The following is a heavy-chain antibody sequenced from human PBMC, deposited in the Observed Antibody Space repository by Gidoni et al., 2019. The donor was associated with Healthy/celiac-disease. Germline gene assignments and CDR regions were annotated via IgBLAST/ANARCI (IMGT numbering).Heavy chain of an antibody. J-gene: IGHJ4*02. V-gene: IGHV3-23*01. Sequence: EVQLLESGGGLVQPGGSLRLSCAASGFTFSSYAIGWVRQAPGKGLEWVSAISGSGGSTYYADSVKGRFTISRDNSKNTLYLQMNFLRAEDTAVYYCAKERKTMTTVTTLLDYWGQGTLVTVSS. CDR3: AKERKTMTTVTTLLDY. D-gene: IGHD4-17*01. CDR1: GFTFSSYA. CDR2: ISGSGGST.